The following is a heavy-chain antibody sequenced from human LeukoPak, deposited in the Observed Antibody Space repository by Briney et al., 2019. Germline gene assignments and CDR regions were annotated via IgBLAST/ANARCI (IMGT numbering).Heavy chain of an antibody. Sequence: GGSLRLSCAASGFTFSSYEMNWVRQAPGKGLEWVSYIRGSGSTIYYADSVKGRFTISRDNAKNSLYLQMNSLRAEDTAVYYCARVPDGMDVWGQGTTVTVSS. V-gene: IGHV3-48*03. J-gene: IGHJ6*02. CDR3: ARVPDGMDV. CDR1: GFTFSSYE. CDR2: IRGSGSTI.